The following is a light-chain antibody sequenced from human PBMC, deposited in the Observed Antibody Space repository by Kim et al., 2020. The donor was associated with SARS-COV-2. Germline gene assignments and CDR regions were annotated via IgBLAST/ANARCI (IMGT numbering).Light chain of an antibody. J-gene: IGLJ3*02. CDR3: AAWDDSLTGRV. Sequence: QSVLTQPPSASGTPGQRVTISCSGSSSNIGSNSVSWYQQLPGTAPKLLIYSNNERPSGVPDRFSGSKSGTSASLAISGLQSEDEADYYCAAWDDSLTGRVFGGGTQLTVL. CDR1: SSNIGSNS. CDR2: SNN. V-gene: IGLV1-44*01.